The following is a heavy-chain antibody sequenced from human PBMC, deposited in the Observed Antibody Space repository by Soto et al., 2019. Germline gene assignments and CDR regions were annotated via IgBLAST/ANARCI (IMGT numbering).Heavy chain of an antibody. D-gene: IGHD3-10*01. Sequence: ESGGGVVQPGRSLRLSCAASGFPFTTYGMHWVREGPGKGLEWVAVILYDGSNTYYADSVKGRFTISRDNSKNTLYLQMNSLRPEDTALYYCVGGQYYFDYRGQGTLVTVSS. J-gene: IGHJ4*02. V-gene: IGHV3-30*03. CDR1: GFPFTTYG. CDR3: VGGQYYFDY. CDR2: ILYDGSNT.